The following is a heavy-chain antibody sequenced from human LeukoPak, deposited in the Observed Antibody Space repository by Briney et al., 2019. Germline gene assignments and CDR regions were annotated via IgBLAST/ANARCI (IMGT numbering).Heavy chain of an antibody. Sequence: SETLSLTCTVSGGSISSYYWSWIRQPPGKGLEWIGYIYYSGSTNYNPSLKSRVTISVDTSKNQFSLKLSSVTAADTAVYYCARFGPRWANWGSERTYYFDYWGQGTLVTVSS. CDR3: ARFGPRWANWGSERTYYFDY. CDR2: IYYSGST. J-gene: IGHJ4*02. D-gene: IGHD7-27*01. CDR1: GGSISSYY. V-gene: IGHV4-59*12.